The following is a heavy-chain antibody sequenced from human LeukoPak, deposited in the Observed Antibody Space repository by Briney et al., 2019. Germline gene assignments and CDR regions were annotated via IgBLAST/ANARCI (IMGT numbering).Heavy chain of an antibody. CDR3: AREGAFDYVWGSYRLFDY. CDR2: INHRGST. Sequence: SETLSLTCAVYGGSFSGYYWSWIRQPPGKGLEWIGEINHRGSTNYNPSLKSRLTISVDTSKNQFSLKLTSMTAADTAVYYCAREGAFDYVWGSYRLFDYWGQGTLVTVSS. J-gene: IGHJ4*02. CDR1: GGSFSGYY. D-gene: IGHD3-16*02. V-gene: IGHV4-34*01.